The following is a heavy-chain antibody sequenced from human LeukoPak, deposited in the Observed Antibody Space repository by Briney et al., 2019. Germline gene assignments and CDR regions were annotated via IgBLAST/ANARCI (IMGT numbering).Heavy chain of an antibody. CDR2: IYYSGST. D-gene: IGHD5-18*01. Sequence: SETLSLTYTVSGGSISSSSYYWGWIRQLPGKGLEWIGSIYYSGSTYYNPSLKSRVTISVDTSKNQFSLKLSSVTAADTAVYYCARGGYSYGLYYWGQGTLVTVSS. CDR3: ARGGYSYGLYY. V-gene: IGHV4-39*07. J-gene: IGHJ4*02. CDR1: GGSISSSSYY.